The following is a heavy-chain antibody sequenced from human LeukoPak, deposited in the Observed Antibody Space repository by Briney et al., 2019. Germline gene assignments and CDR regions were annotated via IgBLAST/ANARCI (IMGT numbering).Heavy chain of an antibody. CDR1: GYSFSSYW. D-gene: IGHD2-15*01. J-gene: IGHJ4*02. CDR3: ARSEGYCSGGSCYGGYYFDY. CDR2: IYPGDSDT. Sequence: GESLTISCKGSGYSFSSYWIGWVRQMPGKGLEWMGIIYPGDSDTRYSPSFQGQVTISADKSISTAYLEWSSLKASDTAMYYCARSEGYCSGGSCYGGYYFDYWGQGTLVTVSS. V-gene: IGHV5-51*01.